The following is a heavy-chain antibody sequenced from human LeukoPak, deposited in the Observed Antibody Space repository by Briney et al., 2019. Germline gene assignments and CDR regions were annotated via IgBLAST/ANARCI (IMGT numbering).Heavy chain of an antibody. D-gene: IGHD1-26*01. CDR3: ARLVGGSLYFDY. Sequence: PGGSLRLSCAASGFTFSSYAMHWVRQAPGKGLEYVSAISSDGGSTYYANSVKGRFTISRDNSKNTLYLQMGSLRAEDMAVYYCARLVGGSLYFDYWGQGNLVTVSS. V-gene: IGHV3-64*01. CDR2: ISSDGGST. J-gene: IGHJ4*02. CDR1: GFTFSSYA.